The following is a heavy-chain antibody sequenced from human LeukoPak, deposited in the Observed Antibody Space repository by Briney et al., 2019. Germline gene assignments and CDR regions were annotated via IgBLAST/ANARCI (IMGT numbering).Heavy chain of an antibody. CDR1: GGSVSSGSYY. CDR2: IYYSGST. J-gene: IGHJ4*02. Sequence: PSETLSLTCTVSGGSVSSGSYYWSWIRQPPGKGLEWIGYIYYSGSTNYNPSLKSRVTISVDTSKNQFSLKLSSVTAADTAVYYWAREITPYYDSSGYSRDGYYFDYWGQGTLVTVSS. V-gene: IGHV4-61*01. CDR3: AREITPYYDSSGYSRDGYYFDY. D-gene: IGHD3-22*01.